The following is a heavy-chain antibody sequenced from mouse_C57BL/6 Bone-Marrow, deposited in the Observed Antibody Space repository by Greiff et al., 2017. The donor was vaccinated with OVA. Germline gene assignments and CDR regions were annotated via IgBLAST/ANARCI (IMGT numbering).Heavy chain of an antibody. Sequence: DVHLVESGGGLVQPGGSLKLSCAASGFTFSDYYMYWVRQTPEKRLEWVAYISNGGGSTYYPDTVKGRFTISRDNAKNTLYLQMSRLKSEDTAMYYCARHTTDWYFDVWGTGTTVTVSS. CDR2: ISNGGGST. CDR3: ARHTTDWYFDV. V-gene: IGHV5-12*01. CDR1: GFTFSDYY. D-gene: IGHD1-1*01. J-gene: IGHJ1*03.